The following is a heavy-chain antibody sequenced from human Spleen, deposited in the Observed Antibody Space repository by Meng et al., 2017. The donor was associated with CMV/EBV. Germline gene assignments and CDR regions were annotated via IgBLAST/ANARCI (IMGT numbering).Heavy chain of an antibody. V-gene: IGHV3-9*01. J-gene: IGHJ4*02. CDR3: AKDRYYYDSSGTDY. CDR1: GFTFDDYA. Sequence: SLKISCAASGFTFDDYAMHWVRQAPGKGLEWVSGISWNSGSIGYADSVKGRFTISRDNAKNSLYLQMNSLRAEDTALYYCAKDRYYYDSSGTDYWGQGTLVTVSS. D-gene: IGHD3-22*01. CDR2: ISWNSGSI.